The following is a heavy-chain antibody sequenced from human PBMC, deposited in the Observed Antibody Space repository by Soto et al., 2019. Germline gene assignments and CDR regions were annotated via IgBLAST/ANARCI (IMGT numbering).Heavy chain of an antibody. CDR1: GFTFSNYA. D-gene: IGHD2-15*01. CDR2: IGGSGDST. Sequence: QPGGSLRLSCAASGFTFSNYAMSGVRQATGKGLEWVSNIGGSGDSTYYADSVKGRFTISRDNSKDTLYLQMNSLRAEDTALYYCAKHGGGPYSALHYWGQGSLVTVSS. J-gene: IGHJ4*02. CDR3: AKHGGGPYSALHY. V-gene: IGHV3-23*01.